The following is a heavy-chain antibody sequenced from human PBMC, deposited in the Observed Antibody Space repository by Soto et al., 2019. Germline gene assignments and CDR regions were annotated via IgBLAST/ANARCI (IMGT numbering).Heavy chain of an antibody. CDR1: GFTFSSYS. J-gene: IGHJ4*02. CDR3: ASLAVADNGDFDY. V-gene: IGHV3-21*01. CDR2: ISSSSSYI. Sequence: EVQLVESGGGLVKPGGSLRLSCAASGFTFSSYSMNWVRQAPGKGLEWVSSISSSSSYIYYADSVKGQLTISRDNAKNALYLQMNSLRAEDTAVYYWASLAVADNGDFDYWGQGTLVTVSS. D-gene: IGHD6-19*01.